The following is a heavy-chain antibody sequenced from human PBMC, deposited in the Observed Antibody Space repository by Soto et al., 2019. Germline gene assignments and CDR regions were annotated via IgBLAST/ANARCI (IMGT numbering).Heavy chain of an antibody. CDR3: AKADRDCGGDCYSSYFDS. CDR2: ITGNAANT. CDR1: RFTFGGYA. J-gene: IGHJ4*02. V-gene: IGHV3-23*01. Sequence: GSLVPPCSASRFTFGGYAMSWVRQAPGKGLEWVSGITGNAANTVYADSVKGRFTISRDNSKNALYLQLNRLRDEDTAVYFCAKADRDCGGDCYSSYFDSWGQGALVTVYS. D-gene: IGHD2-21*02.